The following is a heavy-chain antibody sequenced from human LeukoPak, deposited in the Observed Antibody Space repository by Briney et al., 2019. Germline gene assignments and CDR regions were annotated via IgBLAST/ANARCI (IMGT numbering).Heavy chain of an antibody. CDR3: VRDRGEWSYSHDY. CDR2: IHHSGSA. CDR1: GASITSNW. J-gene: IGHJ4*02. D-gene: IGHD3-10*01. V-gene: IGHV4-4*02. Sequence: SGTLSLTCAVSGASITSNWWNWVRQPPGKGLEWIGEIHHSGSANYNPSLKSRVTISLDTSENQFSLRLSSVTAADTAVYYCVRDRGEWSYSHDYWGQGTLVTVSS.